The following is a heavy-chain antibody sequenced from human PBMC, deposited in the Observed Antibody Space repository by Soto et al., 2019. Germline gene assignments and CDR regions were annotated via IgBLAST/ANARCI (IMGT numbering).Heavy chain of an antibody. CDR1: GGSINSGGYY. V-gene: IGHV4-31*11. J-gene: IGHJ5*02. CDR3: ARDVKEITYGDYGHWFDP. CDR2: IYYNGNT. D-gene: IGHD4-17*01. Sequence: TLALTFAVSGGSINSGGYYWTCIHQHPGKGLEWIGYIYYNGNTYYNPSLKSRVTISVDTSKSQFSLNLSSVTASDTAVYYCARDVKEITYGDYGHWFDPWGQGTLVTVSS.